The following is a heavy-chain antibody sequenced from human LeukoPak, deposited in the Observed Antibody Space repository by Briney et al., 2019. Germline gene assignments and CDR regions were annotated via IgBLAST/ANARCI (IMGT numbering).Heavy chain of an antibody. D-gene: IGHD3-16*01. J-gene: IGHJ4*02. CDR3: ARGGASYYFDY. CDR2: IIPIFGTA. V-gene: IGHV1-69*13. CDR1: GYTLTELS. Sequence: ASVKVSCKVSGYTLTELSMHWVRQAPGQGLEWMGGIIPIFGTANYAQKFQGRVTITADESTSTAYMELSSLRSEDTAVYYCARGGASYYFDYWGQGTLVTVSS.